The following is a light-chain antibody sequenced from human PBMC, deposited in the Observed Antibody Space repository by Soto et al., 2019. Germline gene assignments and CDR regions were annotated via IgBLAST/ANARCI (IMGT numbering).Light chain of an antibody. CDR2: DAT. CDR1: QDIGKF. J-gene: IGKJ4*01. Sequence: DIQMTQSPSSLAASVGDRVTISCQASQDIGKFLIWYQQKPGKPPKLLIYDATILETRIPSRFRGSGSGTDFTLTMSSLQPEDFAVYYCQLIDNLHLTFGGGTKVDIK. V-gene: IGKV1-33*01. CDR3: QLIDNLHLT.